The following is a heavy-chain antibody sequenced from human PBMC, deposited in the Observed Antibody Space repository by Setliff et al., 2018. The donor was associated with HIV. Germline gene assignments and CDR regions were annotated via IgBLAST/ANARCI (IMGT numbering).Heavy chain of an antibody. CDR3: ARQPPLSVLQVWFDDY. J-gene: IGHJ4*02. CDR1: GGSLSSGTYY. V-gene: IGHV4-61*02. Sequence: SETLSLTCTVPGGSLSSGTYYWNWIRQPAGKGLEWIGRIYNSGSTYCTPSLKSRVTMSVDTSKHHFSLKLSSVTAADTAMYFCARQPPLSVLQVWFDDYWGQGTLVTVSS. CDR2: IYNSGST. D-gene: IGHD3-10*01.